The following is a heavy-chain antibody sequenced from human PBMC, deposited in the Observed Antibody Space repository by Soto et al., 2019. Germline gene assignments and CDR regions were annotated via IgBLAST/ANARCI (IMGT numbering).Heavy chain of an antibody. CDR2: IYYSGST. J-gene: IGHJ4*02. V-gene: IGHV4-59*01. D-gene: IGHD3-22*01. CDR1: GDSINNYY. CDR3: ARVRGSGDYWDYFDY. Sequence: QVQLQESGPGLVKPSETLSLTCTVSGDSINNYYWTWIRQPPGKGLEWIGNIYYSGSTSYNPSLESRVIISVDRSKNQISLKVSSVNAADTAVYHCARVRGSGDYWDYFDYWGQGALVTVSS.